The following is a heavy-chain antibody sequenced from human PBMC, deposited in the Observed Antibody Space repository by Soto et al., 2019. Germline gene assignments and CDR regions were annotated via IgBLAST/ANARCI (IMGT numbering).Heavy chain of an antibody. Sequence: QVQLVQSGAEVKKPGSSVKVSCKASGGTFSSHVFNWVRQAPGQGLEWMGGIMPIIGTANYAQKVQGRVTITADESTSTAYMELSSLRSEDTAIYYCARDVEFRDGNISHLDYWGQGTLVTVSS. CDR1: GGTFSSHV. CDR3: ARDVEFRDGNISHLDY. D-gene: IGHD3-10*01. V-gene: IGHV1-69*01. J-gene: IGHJ4*02. CDR2: IMPIIGTA.